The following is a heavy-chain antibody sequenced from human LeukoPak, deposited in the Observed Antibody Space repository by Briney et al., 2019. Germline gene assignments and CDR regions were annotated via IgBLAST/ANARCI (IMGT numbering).Heavy chain of an antibody. CDR2: IYTSGST. Sequence: ETLSLTCTVSGGSISSFYWSWIRQPAGKGLEWIGRIYTSGSTNYNPSLKSRVTMSVDTSKNQFSLKLSSVTAADTAVYYCARGGSSSWPYYYYGMDVWGQGTTVTVSS. CDR1: GGSISSFY. CDR3: ARGGSSSWPYYYYGMDV. V-gene: IGHV4-4*07. J-gene: IGHJ6*02. D-gene: IGHD6-13*01.